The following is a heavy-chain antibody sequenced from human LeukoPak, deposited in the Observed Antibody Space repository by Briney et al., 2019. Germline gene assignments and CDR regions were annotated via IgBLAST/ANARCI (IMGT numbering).Heavy chain of an antibody. Sequence: PGGSLRLSCAASGFTFSSYAMSWVRQAPGKGLEWVSAISGSGGSTYYADSVKGRFTISRDNSKNTLYLQMNSLRAEDTAVYYCAKSLRDVVVPAAIGRWGQGTLVTVYS. V-gene: IGHV3-23*01. J-gene: IGHJ4*02. CDR1: GFTFSSYA. D-gene: IGHD2-2*01. CDR3: AKSLRDVVVPAAIGR. CDR2: ISGSGGST.